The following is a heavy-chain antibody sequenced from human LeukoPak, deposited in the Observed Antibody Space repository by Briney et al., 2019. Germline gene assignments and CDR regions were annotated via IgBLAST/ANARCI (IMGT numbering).Heavy chain of an antibody. CDR2: INHSWST. V-gene: IGHV4-38-2*02. J-gene: IGHJ4*02. CDR1: GYSLSNNFY. CDR3: ARAPGTTFDY. Sequence: PSGALSLSCTVSGYSLSNNFYWAWIRQSPGRGLEWIVSINHSWSTYYNPSLKSRVTISVDTSKNPFSLKLTSVTAADTAVYYCARAPGTTFDYWGQGNMVTVSS. D-gene: IGHD4-17*01.